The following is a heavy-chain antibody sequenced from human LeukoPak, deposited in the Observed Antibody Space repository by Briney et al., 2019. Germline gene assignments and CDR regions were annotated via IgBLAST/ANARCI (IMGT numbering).Heavy chain of an antibody. D-gene: IGHD4-17*01. Sequence: GGSLRLSCAASGFTVSSNYMSWIRQAPGKGLEWVSVIYSGGSTYYADSVKGRLTISRDNSKNTLYLQMNNLRVEDTAVYYCTRFGTVTPYYFDYWGQGTLVTVSS. CDR1: GFTVSSNY. V-gene: IGHV3-53*01. CDR2: IYSGGST. J-gene: IGHJ4*02. CDR3: TRFGTVTPYYFDY.